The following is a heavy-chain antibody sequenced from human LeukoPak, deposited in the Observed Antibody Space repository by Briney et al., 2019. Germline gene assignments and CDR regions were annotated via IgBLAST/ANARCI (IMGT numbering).Heavy chain of an antibody. CDR3: TTTSYSGSYYNY. CDR1: RFTFSNAW. CDR2: IKSKTDGGTT. J-gene: IGHJ4*02. Sequence: PGGSLRLSCAASRFTFSNAWMSWVRQAPGKGLEWVGRIKSKTDGGTTDYAAPVKGRFTISRDDSKNTLYLQMNSLKTEDTAVYYCTTTSYSGSYYNYWGQGTLVTVSS. V-gene: IGHV3-15*01. D-gene: IGHD1-26*01.